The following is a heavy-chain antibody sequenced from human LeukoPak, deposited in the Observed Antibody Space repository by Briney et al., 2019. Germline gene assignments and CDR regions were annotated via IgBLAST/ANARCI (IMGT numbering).Heavy chain of an antibody. Sequence: SETLSLTCTVSGGSFSSDYWNWIRQPPGMGLEWIAYINHNGATKYNASLQSRVTVSLDTSKNQLSLRLTSVTAADTAVYYCSTFRFGRNWFDPWGQGTLVTVSS. V-gene: IGHV4-59*08. CDR1: GGSFSSDY. D-gene: IGHD3-10*01. J-gene: IGHJ5*02. CDR3: STFRFGRNWFDP. CDR2: INHNGAT.